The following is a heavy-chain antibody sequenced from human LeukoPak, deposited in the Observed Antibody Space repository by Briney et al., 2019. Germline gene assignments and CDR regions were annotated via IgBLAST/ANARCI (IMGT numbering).Heavy chain of an antibody. D-gene: IGHD6-6*01. V-gene: IGHV3-73*01. J-gene: IGHJ4*02. CDR3: TSYSSSSPDY. CDR2: IRSKANSYAT. Sequence: GGSLRLSCAASGFTFSGSAMHWVRQASGKGLEWVGRIRSKANSYATAYAASVKGRFTISRDDSKDTAYLQMNSLKTEDTAVYYCTSYSSSSPDYWGQGTLVTVSS. CDR1: GFTFSGSA.